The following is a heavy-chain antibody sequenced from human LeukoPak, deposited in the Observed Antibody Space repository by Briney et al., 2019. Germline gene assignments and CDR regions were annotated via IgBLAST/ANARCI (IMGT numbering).Heavy chain of an antibody. V-gene: IGHV3-11*01. CDR1: GLPFSDYY. CDR2: ISSSGDTI. J-gene: IGHJ4*02. Sequence: AGGSLRLSCAASGLPFSDYYMSWIRQAPGKGLEWVSYISSSGDTIYYADSVKGRFTISRDNAKNSVHLQMNSLRAEDTAVYYCARVVHYGSGPAVGWGQGTLVTVSS. CDR3: ARVVHYGSGPAVG. D-gene: IGHD3-10*01.